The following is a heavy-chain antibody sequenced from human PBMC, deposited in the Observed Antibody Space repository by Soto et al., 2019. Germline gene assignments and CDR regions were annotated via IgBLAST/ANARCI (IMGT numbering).Heavy chain of an antibody. J-gene: IGHJ6*02. CDR3: AREAYGYLDYYYGMDV. Sequence: GESLKISCKGSGYSFTSYWISWVRQMPGKGLEWMGRIDPSDSYTNYSPSFQGHVTISADKSISTAYLQWSSLKASDTAMYYCAREAYGYLDYYYGMDVWGQGTTGTVS. D-gene: IGHD5-18*01. V-gene: IGHV5-10-1*01. CDR1: GYSFTSYW. CDR2: IDPSDSYT.